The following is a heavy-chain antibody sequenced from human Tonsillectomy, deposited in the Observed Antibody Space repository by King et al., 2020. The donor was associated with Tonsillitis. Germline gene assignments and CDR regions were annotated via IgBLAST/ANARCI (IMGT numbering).Heavy chain of an antibody. J-gene: IGHJ4*02. V-gene: IGHV3-23*04. Sequence: VQLVESGGGLVQPGGSLRLSCAASGFTFSNYAINWVRQAPGKGLEWVSGISEGGGTANYADSVKGRFTMSRDNAKNTLFLEMNSLRVEDTAIYYCAKQIAVAGPTFDYWGQGTLVTVSS. D-gene: IGHD6-19*01. CDR1: GFTFSNYA. CDR3: AKQIAVAGPTFDY. CDR2: ISEGGGTA.